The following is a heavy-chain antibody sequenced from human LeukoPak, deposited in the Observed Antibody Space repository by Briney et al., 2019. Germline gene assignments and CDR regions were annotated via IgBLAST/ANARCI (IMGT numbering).Heavy chain of an antibody. CDR1: GYTFTSYG. Sequence: GASVKVSCKASGYTFTSYGISWVRHAPGQGLEWMGWISAYNGNTNYAQKLQGRVTMTTDTSTSTAYMELRSLRSDDTAVYYCARDAHYYGSGSYFDYWGQGTLVTVSS. J-gene: IGHJ4*02. CDR2: ISAYNGNT. CDR3: ARDAHYYGSGSYFDY. V-gene: IGHV1-18*01. D-gene: IGHD3-10*01.